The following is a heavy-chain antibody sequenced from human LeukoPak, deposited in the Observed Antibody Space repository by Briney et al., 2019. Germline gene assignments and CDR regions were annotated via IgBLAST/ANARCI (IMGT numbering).Heavy chain of an antibody. CDR1: GGSISSSSHY. V-gene: IGHV4-39*01. D-gene: IGHD2-2*02. Sequence: SETLSLTCTVSGGSISSSSHYWGWIRQPPGKGLEWIGSIYYSGSTYYNPSLKSRVTISVDTSKNQFSLKLSSVTAADTAVYYCARHSYRTRKHAPFDYWGQGTLVTVSS. CDR3: ARHSYRTRKHAPFDY. CDR2: IYYSGST. J-gene: IGHJ4*02.